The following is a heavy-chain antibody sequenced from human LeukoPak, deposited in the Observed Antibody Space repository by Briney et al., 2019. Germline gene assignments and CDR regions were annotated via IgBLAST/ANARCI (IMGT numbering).Heavy chain of an antibody. Sequence: ASVKVSCKASGFTFTDYYMHWVRQAPGQGLEWMGWINPNSGATNYAQKFQGRVTMTRDTSINTAYMDLSRLTSDDAAVYYCARGGPTTIGYWGQGTLVTVSS. J-gene: IGHJ4*02. CDR1: GFTFTDYY. CDR3: ARGGPTTIGY. CDR2: INPNSGAT. D-gene: IGHD2-21*02. V-gene: IGHV1-2*02.